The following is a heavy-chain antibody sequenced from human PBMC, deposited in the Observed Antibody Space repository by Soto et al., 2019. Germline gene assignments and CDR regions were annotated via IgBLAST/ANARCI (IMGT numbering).Heavy chain of an antibody. D-gene: IGHD5-18*01. CDR3: AKDLTPIQLWPSSFDF. J-gene: IGHJ4*02. Sequence: PWGSLRLSCAASGFTVSSNYMSWVRQAPGKGLEWVSTISPPGGTTFYADSARGRFTISRDNSKNTLYLELNSLRAEDTAIYYCAKDLTPIQLWPSSFDFWGQGTLVTVSS. CDR2: ISPPGGTT. CDR1: GFTVSSNY. V-gene: IGHV3-23*01.